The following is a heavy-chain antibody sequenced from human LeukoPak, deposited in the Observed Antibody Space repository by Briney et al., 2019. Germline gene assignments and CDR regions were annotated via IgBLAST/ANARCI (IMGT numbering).Heavy chain of an antibody. CDR2: INPSGDST. CDR3: AREGVVVPATIFGGGLYYYMDV. Sequence: ASVKVSCKASGYTFTSYYMHWVRQAPGQGLEWMGIINPSGDSTSYAQKFQGRVTMTRDTSTSTVYMELSSLRSEDTAVYYCAREGVVVPATIFGGGLYYYMDVWGKGTTVTVSS. J-gene: IGHJ6*03. CDR1: GYTFTSYY. V-gene: IGHV1-46*03. D-gene: IGHD2-2*02.